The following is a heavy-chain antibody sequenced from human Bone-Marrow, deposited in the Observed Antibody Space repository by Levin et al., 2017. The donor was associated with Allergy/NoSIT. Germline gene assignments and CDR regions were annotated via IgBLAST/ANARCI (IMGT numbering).Heavy chain of an antibody. J-gene: IGHJ6*03. D-gene: IGHD4-17*01. CDR1: GFIFADYA. CDR3: AKAGTTVMLDYSYLDV. CDR2: LDGSSGKT. V-gene: IGHV3-23*01. Sequence: GGSLRLSCTISGFIFADYAMNWVRQAPGRGLGWVSSLDGSSGKTHYADVVKGRFTISREYSKNTLFLQMNSLRVEDTARYYCAKAGTTVMLDYSYLDVWGEGTAVTVSS.